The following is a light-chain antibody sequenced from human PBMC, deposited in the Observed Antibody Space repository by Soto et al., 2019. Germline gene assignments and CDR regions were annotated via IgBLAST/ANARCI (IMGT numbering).Light chain of an antibody. V-gene: IGKV4-1*01. CDR3: LQYYHFWT. CDR1: QSLLYSSNNRNY. CDR2: WAS. J-gene: IGKJ1*01. Sequence: DIVMTESPDSLDVSLGERATVNCKSSQSLLYSSNNRNYLAWYQQKPGQPPKLFIYWASTRESGVPDRFSGSGSGTDFTLTITSLQAEDVAVYYCLQYYHFWTFGHGTKVEIK.